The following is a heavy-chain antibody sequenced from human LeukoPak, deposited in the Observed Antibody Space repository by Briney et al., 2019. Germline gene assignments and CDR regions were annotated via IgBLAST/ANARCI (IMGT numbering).Heavy chain of an antibody. J-gene: IGHJ4*02. CDR2: VRYDGNNK. V-gene: IGHV3-30*02. Sequence: GGSLRLSCAASGFSFSNYDMHWVRQAPGKGLEWVAVVRYDGNNKYSADSVKGRFTISRDNSKNTLFLQMNTLRAEDTAVYYCAKGGSLRFDYWSQGTLVTVSS. CDR3: AKGGSLRFDY. CDR1: GFSFSNYD.